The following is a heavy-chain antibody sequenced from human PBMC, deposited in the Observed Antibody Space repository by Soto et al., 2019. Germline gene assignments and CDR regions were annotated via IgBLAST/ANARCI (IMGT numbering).Heavy chain of an antibody. CDR1: GFTFGNSG. Sequence: XEFLTLSCEASGFTFGNSGVHWVRQAPGEGLEWVSRMNSDGSSTNYADSVKGRFTVSRDNAKNTLYLQMNSLRAEDTAVYYCATAEVDYWGPGTLVTVSS. CDR2: MNSDGSST. V-gene: IGHV3-74*01. J-gene: IGHJ4*02. CDR3: ATAEVDY.